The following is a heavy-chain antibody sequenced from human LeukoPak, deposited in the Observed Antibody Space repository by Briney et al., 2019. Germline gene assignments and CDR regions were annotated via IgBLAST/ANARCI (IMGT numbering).Heavy chain of an antibody. Sequence: SETLSLTCTISGVSISSGTYYWSWIRQPPGKGLEWIGYIYYSGTTYYNPSLKTRVIISVDTSKNQFSLKLSSVTAADTAVYYCASYSSSSSFFWFDPWGQGTLVTVSS. CDR2: IYYSGTT. CDR3: ASYSSSSSFFWFDP. V-gene: IGHV4-30-4*01. D-gene: IGHD6-6*01. CDR1: GVSISSGTYY. J-gene: IGHJ5*02.